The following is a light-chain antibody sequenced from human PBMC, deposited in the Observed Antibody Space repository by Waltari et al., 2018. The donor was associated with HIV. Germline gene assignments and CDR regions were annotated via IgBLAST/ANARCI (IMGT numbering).Light chain of an antibody. CDR1: NIGSQN. J-gene: IGLJ2*01. V-gene: IGLV3-9*01. Sequence: SYELTQPLPVSVALGQLARITCGGNNIGSQNVHWYQQKPGQAPVLVIYRDSNRPSGIPERFSGSNSGNTATLTISRAQAGDEADYYCQVWDSSTVVFGGGTKLTVL. CDR2: RDS. CDR3: QVWDSSTVV.